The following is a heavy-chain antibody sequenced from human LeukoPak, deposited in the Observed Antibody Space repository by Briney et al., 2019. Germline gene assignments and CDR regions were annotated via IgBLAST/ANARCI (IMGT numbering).Heavy chain of an antibody. CDR2: IKQGGSEN. V-gene: IGHV3-7*01. D-gene: IGHD2-2*02. J-gene: IGHJ5*02. Sequence: GGSLRLSCAASGFTFSSYWMSWVRQAPGKGLEWVASIKQGGSENYYVDSVKGRFTISRDNAKNSLYLQMNSLRAEDTAVYYCARDCSSTSCYRGGFDPWGQGTLVTVSS. CDR1: GFTFSSYW. CDR3: ARDCSSTSCYRGGFDP.